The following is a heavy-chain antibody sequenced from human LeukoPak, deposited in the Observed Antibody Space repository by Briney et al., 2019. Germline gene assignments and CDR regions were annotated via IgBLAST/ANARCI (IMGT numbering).Heavy chain of an antibody. Sequence: PSETLSLTCTVSGGSIRSSYYYWGWIRQPPGKGLEWIAYIYYSGSTSYNPSLKSRVTISVDTSKNQFSLKLNFVTAADTAMYYCARLFHPALSGNYPFDYWGQGTLVTVSS. CDR3: ARLFHPALSGNYPFDY. D-gene: IGHD1-26*01. CDR1: GGSIRSSYYY. CDR2: IYYSGST. V-gene: IGHV4-61*05. J-gene: IGHJ4*02.